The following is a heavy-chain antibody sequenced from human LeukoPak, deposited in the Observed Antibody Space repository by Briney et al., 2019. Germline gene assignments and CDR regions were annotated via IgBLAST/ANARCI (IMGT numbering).Heavy chain of an antibody. CDR1: GYTFTGYY. V-gene: IGHV1-2*02. Sequence: ASVKVSCKASGYTFTGYYMHWVRQAPGQGLEWMGWINPNSGGTNYAQKFQGRVTMTRDTSISTAYMELSRLRSDDTAVYYCARDSSGWWRWFDPWGQGTLVTVSS. CDR2: INPNSGGT. J-gene: IGHJ5*02. CDR3: ARDSSGWWRWFDP. D-gene: IGHD2-15*01.